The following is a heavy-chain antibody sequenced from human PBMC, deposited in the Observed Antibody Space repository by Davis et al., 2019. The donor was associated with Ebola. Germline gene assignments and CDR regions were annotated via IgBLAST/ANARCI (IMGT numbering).Heavy chain of an antibody. V-gene: IGHV3-21*01. J-gene: IGHJ6*02. Sequence: GESLKISCATSGFTFSGYTMNWVRQAPGKGLEWVSSISSSSSYIYYADSVKGRFTIYRDNVKNSLYLQMNSLRAEDTAVYYCARVRNPYGDYLPGHYYYAMDVWGQGTTVTVSS. CDR3: ARVRNPYGDYLPGHYYYAMDV. CDR1: GFTFSGYT. CDR2: ISSSSSYI. D-gene: IGHD4-17*01.